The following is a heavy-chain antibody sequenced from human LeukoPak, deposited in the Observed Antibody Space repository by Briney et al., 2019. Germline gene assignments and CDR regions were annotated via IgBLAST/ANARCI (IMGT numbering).Heavy chain of an antibody. CDR1: GFTVSSNY. V-gene: IGHV3-66*01. CDR2: IYSGGST. J-gene: IGHJ6*02. CDR3: AKDLGGKPYYYYGMDV. Sequence: GSLRLSCAAFGFTVSSNYMSWVRQAPGKGLEWVSVIYSGGSTYYADSVKGRFTISRDNSKNTLYLQMNSLRAEDTAVYYCAKDLGGKPYYYYGMDVWGQGTTVTVSS.